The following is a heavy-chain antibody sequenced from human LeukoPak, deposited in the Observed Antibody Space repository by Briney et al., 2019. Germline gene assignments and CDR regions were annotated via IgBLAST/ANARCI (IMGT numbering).Heavy chain of an antibody. D-gene: IGHD3-10*01. V-gene: IGHV3-30*18. CDR2: ISNDGSNK. Sequence: PWGSLSLSCVVSGFTFSSCGMHWIRQAPGKGLEWVAVISNDGSNKYYADSVKGRFTISRDNSKNTLYLQINSLRAEDTAVYYCAKGRGAFDIWGQGTMVTVSS. CDR1: GFTFSSCG. J-gene: IGHJ3*02. CDR3: AKGRGAFDI.